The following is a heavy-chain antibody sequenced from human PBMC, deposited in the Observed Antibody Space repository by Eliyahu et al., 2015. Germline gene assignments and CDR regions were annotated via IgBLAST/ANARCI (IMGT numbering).Heavy chain of an antibody. Sequence: QVQLVQSGAEVKKPGAAVKISCKAFGFTFRNFHMFWVRQAPGQGPEWVGIINPSGDGTTYAQRFQGRVTMTRDTSTSTVFMELTSLTSEDTAVYYCGKDGGWSIANWGQGTLVTVSS. CDR2: INPSGDGT. J-gene: IGHJ4*02. CDR1: GFTFRNFH. CDR3: GKDGGWSIAN. D-gene: IGHD6-13*01. V-gene: IGHV1-46*01.